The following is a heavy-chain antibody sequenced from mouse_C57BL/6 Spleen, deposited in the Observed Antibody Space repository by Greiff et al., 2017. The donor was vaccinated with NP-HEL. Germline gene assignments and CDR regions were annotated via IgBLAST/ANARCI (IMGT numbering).Heavy chain of an antibody. CDR2: ISSGGSYT. V-gene: IGHV5-6*01. CDR1: GFTFSSYG. J-gene: IGHJ1*03. Sequence: EVQVVESGGDLVKPGGSLKLSCAASGFTFSSYGMSWVRQTPDKRLEWVATISSGGSYTYYPDSVKGRFTISRDNAKNTLYLQMSSLKSEDTAMYYCAREDAHWYFDVWGTGTTVTVSS. CDR3: AREDAHWYFDV.